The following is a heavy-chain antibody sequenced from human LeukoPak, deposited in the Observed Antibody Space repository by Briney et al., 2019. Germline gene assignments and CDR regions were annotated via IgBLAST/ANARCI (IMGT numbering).Heavy chain of an antibody. D-gene: IGHD3-3*01. CDR2: INAGNGNT. V-gene: IGHV1-3*01. Sequence: ASVKVSCKASGYTFTSYAMHWVRQAPGQRLEWMGWINAGNGNTKYSQKFQGRVTITADESTSTAYMELSSLRSEDTAVYYCARAHFRIWSGSPIYLSFDYWGQGTLVTVSS. J-gene: IGHJ4*02. CDR1: GYTFTSYA. CDR3: ARAHFRIWSGSPIYLSFDY.